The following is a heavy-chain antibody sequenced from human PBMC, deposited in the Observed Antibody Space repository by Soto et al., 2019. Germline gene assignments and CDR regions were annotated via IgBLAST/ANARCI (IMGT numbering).Heavy chain of an antibody. J-gene: IGHJ4*02. D-gene: IGHD4-17*01. Sequence: EVQLVESGGGLVQPGGSLRLSCAASGFTFSSYDMHWVRQATGKGLEWVSAIGTAGDTYYPGSVKGRFTISRENDKNSLYLQMNSLSAGDTAVYYCASASKGGDYVLDYWGKGTLVTDYS. V-gene: IGHV3-13*01. CDR3: ASASKGGDYVLDY. CDR1: GFTFSSYD. CDR2: IGTAGDT.